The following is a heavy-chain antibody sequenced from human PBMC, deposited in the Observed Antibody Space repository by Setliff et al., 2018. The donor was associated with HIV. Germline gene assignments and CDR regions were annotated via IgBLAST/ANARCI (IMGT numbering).Heavy chain of an antibody. D-gene: IGHD5-18*01. J-gene: IGHJ3*02. CDR1: GSSLSTSGVG. CDR3: AHKSIQLWSYDAFDI. Sequence: SGPTLVNPTQTLTLTCTFSGSSLSTSGVGVGWIRQPPGKALEWLALIYWDDDNRYSPSLRSWLTITKDTSKNQVVLTVTNMDPVDTATYYCAHKSIQLWSYDAFDIWGQGTMVTVSS. CDR2: IYWDDDN. V-gene: IGHV2-5*02.